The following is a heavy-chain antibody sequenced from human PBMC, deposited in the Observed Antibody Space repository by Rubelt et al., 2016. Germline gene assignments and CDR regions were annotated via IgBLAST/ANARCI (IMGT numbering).Heavy chain of an antibody. D-gene: IGHD6-13*01. CDR2: IYYSGIT. V-gene: IGHV4-59*08. CDR3: ARHNSLAPGISLDF. Sequence: QVQLQESGPGLVKPSETLSLTCTVSGDSISPYYWSWIRQPPAKGLEWIGYIYYSGITNSNPSLQSKVTLYVDRSKNQFSLKLSSLTAADTASHYCARHNSLAPGISLDFCGQATLVTVSS. CDR1: GDSISPYY. J-gene: IGHJ4*02.